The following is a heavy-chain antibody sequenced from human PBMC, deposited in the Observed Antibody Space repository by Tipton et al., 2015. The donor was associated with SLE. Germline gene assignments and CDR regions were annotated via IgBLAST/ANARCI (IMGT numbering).Heavy chain of an antibody. CDR3: ARRNSESGAFDM. CDR2: ISGSDGRT. D-gene: IGHD3-10*01. V-gene: IGHV3-23*01. Sequence: GSLRLSCAASRFTFSTYGMRWVRQSPEKGLEWVSSISGSDGRTYYADSVKGRFTISRDNSKNTLYLQMNSLRAEDTAVYYCARRNSESGAFDMWGQGTLVTVSS. CDR1: RFTFSTYG. J-gene: IGHJ3*02.